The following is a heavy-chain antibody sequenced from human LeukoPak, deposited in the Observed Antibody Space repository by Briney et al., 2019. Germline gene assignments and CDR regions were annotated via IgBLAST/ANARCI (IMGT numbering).Heavy chain of an antibody. CDR1: GGSISSYY. CDR2: IYYSGST. D-gene: IGHD3-22*01. Sequence: SETLSLTCTVSGGSISSYYWSWSRQPPGKGLEWIGYIYYSGSTNYNPSLKSRVTISVDTSKNQFSLKLSSVTAADTAVYYCARLVSYYYDSSGYYYDWGQGTLVTVSS. V-gene: IGHV4-59*08. J-gene: IGHJ4*02. CDR3: ARLVSYYYDSSGYYYD.